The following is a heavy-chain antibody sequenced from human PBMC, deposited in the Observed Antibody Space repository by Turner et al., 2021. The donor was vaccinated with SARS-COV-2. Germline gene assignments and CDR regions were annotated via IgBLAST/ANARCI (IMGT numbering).Heavy chain of an antibody. J-gene: IGHJ4*02. CDR3: TIYCSGGSCYGI. Sequence: EVQLVESGGGLVQPGGSLKLSCASSGFTFSGSAMHWVRQASGKGLEWVGRIRSKANSYATAYAASVKGRFTISRDDSKNTAYLQMNSLKTEDTAVYYCTIYCSGGSCYGIWGQGTLVTVSS. CDR1: GFTFSGSA. D-gene: IGHD2-15*01. CDR2: IRSKANSYAT. V-gene: IGHV3-73*01.